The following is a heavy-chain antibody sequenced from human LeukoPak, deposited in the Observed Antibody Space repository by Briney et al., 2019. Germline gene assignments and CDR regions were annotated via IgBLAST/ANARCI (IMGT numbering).Heavy chain of an antibody. Sequence: GVSLRLPCAACVFTFSSYSMNWVRQAPGKALEGVSYISSSGSTLYYADSVKRRFTISRDDAKNSLYLQMNSLRGDDTAMYYCAGERGGYGFYWGQGTLVTVSS. CDR1: VFTFSSYS. V-gene: IGHV3-48*04. CDR3: AGERGGYGFY. J-gene: IGHJ4*02. CDR2: ISSSGSTL. D-gene: IGHD5-12*01.